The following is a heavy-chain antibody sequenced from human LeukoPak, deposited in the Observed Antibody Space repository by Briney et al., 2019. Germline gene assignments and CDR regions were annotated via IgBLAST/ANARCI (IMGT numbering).Heavy chain of an antibody. V-gene: IGHV1-8*01. J-gene: IGHJ3*02. CDR1: GYSFTSYD. CDR3: ARGYSYGYNDAFDI. Sequence: GASVKVSCKASGYSFTSYDINWVRQATGQGLEWMGWMNPNSGDTGYAQKFQGRVTMNRNTSISTAYMELSSLRSEDTAVYYCARGYSYGYNDAFDIWGQGTMVTVSS. CDR2: MNPNSGDT. D-gene: IGHD5-18*01.